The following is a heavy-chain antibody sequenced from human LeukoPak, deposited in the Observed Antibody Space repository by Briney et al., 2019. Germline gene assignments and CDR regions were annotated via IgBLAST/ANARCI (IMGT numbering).Heavy chain of an antibody. CDR3: ATYYDILTGPFDY. V-gene: IGHV1-69*13. CDR2: IIPIFGTA. J-gene: IGHJ4*02. D-gene: IGHD3-9*01. CDR1: GGTFSSYA. Sequence: SVKASCKASGGTFSSYAISWVRQAPGQGLEWMGGIIPIFGTANYAQKFQGRVTITADESTSTAYMELSSLRSEDTAVYYCATYYDILTGPFDYWGQGTLVTVSS.